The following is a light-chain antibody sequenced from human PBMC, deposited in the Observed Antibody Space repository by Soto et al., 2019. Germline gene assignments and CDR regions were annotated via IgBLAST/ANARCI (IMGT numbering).Light chain of an antibody. V-gene: IGKV3-11*01. Sequence: EIVLTQSPATLSLSPGERATLSCRGSQSISSFLAWYQQKPGQAPRLLIYDASNRATGIPARFSGSGSGTDFTLTISWLEAEDFAIYYCQQRSNWPITFGQGTRLEIK. CDR2: DAS. CDR1: QSISSF. J-gene: IGKJ5*01. CDR3: QQRSNWPIT.